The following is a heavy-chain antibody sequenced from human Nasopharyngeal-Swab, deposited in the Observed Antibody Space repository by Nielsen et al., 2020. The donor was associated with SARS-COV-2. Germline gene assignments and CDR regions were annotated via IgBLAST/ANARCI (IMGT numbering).Heavy chain of an antibody. Sequence: SETLSLTCAISGDSVSSNTAAWSWNRQSPSSGLDWLGRTWYRSKWHYDYAESVKSRITINPDTTKTQFYLQLNSVTPEDTAVYYCARGSQGTRWSWGQGTLVTVSS. CDR1: GDSVSSNTAA. CDR3: ARGSQGTRWS. CDR2: TWYRSKWHY. D-gene: IGHD2-15*01. V-gene: IGHV6-1*01. J-gene: IGHJ5*02.